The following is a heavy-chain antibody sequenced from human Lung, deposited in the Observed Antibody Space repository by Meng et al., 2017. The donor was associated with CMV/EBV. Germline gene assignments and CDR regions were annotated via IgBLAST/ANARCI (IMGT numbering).Heavy chain of an antibody. CDR3: AKDDPVFHY. CDR2: IRNDESDK. V-gene: IGHV3-30*02. Sequence: QVQRVEAGGGVVQPGCSLRLSCAAYGFTFSSYGMHWVRQAPGKGPEWVAFIRNDESDKYYGDSVKGRFTISRDTSKNTVDLQMNSLRTEDTAVYYCAKDDPVFHYWGQGTLVTVSS. J-gene: IGHJ4*02. CDR1: GFTFSSYG.